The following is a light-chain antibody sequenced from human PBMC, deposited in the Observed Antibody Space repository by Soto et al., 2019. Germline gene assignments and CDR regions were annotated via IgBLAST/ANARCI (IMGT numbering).Light chain of an antibody. CDR1: NSNIGSNT. CDR2: NND. J-gene: IGLJ3*02. Sequence: QSVLTQAPSASGTPEQRVTISCSGSNSNIGSNTVSWYQQVPGTAPKVLIYNNDQRPSGVPDRLSGSKSGTSASLAIGGLQSEDEADYYCAAWDGSLNGWVFGGGTQLTVL. V-gene: IGLV1-44*01. CDR3: AAWDGSLNGWV.